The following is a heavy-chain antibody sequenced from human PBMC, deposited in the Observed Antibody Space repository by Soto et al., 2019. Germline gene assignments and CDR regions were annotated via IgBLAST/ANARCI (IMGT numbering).Heavy chain of an antibody. Sequence: ASVKVSCKASGYTFTSYGISWVRQAPGQGLEWMGWISAYNGNTNYAQKLQGRVTMTTDKSTSTADMELSSLRSEDTAVYYCASTRRITGTTGNYYYYYGMDVWGQGTTVTVSS. CDR2: ISAYNGNT. D-gene: IGHD1-7*01. V-gene: IGHV1-18*01. CDR1: GYTFTSYG. CDR3: ASTRRITGTTGNYYYYYGMDV. J-gene: IGHJ6*02.